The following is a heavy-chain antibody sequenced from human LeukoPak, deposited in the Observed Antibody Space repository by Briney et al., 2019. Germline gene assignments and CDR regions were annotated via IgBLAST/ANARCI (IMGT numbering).Heavy chain of an antibody. V-gene: IGHV1-18*01. Sequence: ASVKVSCKASGYTFTSYGISWVRQAPGQGLEWMGWISAYNGNTNYAQKLQGRVTMTTDTSPSTAYMELRSLRSDDTAVYYCARGLLVRVRGVILGYWGQGTLVTVSS. CDR2: ISAYNGNT. J-gene: IGHJ4*02. D-gene: IGHD3-10*01. CDR1: GYTFTSYG. CDR3: ARGLLVRVRGVILGY.